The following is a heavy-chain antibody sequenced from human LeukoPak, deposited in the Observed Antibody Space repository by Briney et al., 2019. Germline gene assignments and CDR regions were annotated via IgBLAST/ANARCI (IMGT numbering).Heavy chain of an antibody. CDR1: GYTFTSYG. V-gene: IGHV1-18*04. CDR3: ARPHSYYDILTGYDQDYFDY. CDR2: ISAYNGNT. D-gene: IGHD3-9*01. J-gene: IGHJ4*02. Sequence: ASVKVSCKASGYTFTSYGISWLRQAPGQGLEWMGWISAYNGNTNYAQKLQGRVTMTTDTPTSTAYMELRSLRSDDTAVYYCARPHSYYDILTGYDQDYFDYWGQGTLVTVSS.